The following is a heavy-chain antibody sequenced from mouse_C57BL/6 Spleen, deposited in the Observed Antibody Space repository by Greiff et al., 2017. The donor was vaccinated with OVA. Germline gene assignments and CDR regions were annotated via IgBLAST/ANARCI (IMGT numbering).Heavy chain of an antibody. CDR1: GYSFTGYY. CDR3: ATNQGVW. J-gene: IGHJ2*01. V-gene: IGHV1-42*01. Sequence: EVQLVESGPELVKPGASVKISCKASGYSFTGYYMNWVKQSPEKSLEWIGEINPSTGGTTYNQKFKAKATLTVDKSSSTAYMQLKSLTSEDSAVYYCATNQGVWWGQGTTLTVSS. CDR2: INPSTGGT. D-gene: IGHD3-2*02.